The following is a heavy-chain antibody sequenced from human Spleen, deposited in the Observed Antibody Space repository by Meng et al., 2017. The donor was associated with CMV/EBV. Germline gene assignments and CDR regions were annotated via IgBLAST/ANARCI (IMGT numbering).Heavy chain of an antibody. J-gene: IGHJ4*02. CDR2: IHSSGST. D-gene: IGHD6-6*01. Sequence: GSLRLSCTVSGASVSSGSYYWTWIRQSPGKGLEWIGNIHSSGSTNNIPSLKSRVIMSLDTSRSQFSLRLTSVTAADTAVYYCAREYRSSSYYFDFWGQGMLVTVSS. CDR3: AREYRSSSYYFDF. V-gene: IGHV4-61*01. CDR1: GASVSSGSYY.